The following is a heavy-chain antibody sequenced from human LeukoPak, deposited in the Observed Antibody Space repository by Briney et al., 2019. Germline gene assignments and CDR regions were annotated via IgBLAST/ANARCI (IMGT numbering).Heavy chain of an antibody. J-gene: IGHJ4*02. Sequence: PSETLSLTCTVSGGSISCYYWSWIRQPPGKGLEWIGYIYYSGSTNYNPSLKSRVTISVDTSKNQFSLKLSSVTAADTAVYYCARHVTVAGTIDYWGQGTLVTVSS. V-gene: IGHV4-59*08. CDR1: GGSISCYY. CDR3: ARHVTVAGTIDY. CDR2: IYYSGST. D-gene: IGHD6-19*01.